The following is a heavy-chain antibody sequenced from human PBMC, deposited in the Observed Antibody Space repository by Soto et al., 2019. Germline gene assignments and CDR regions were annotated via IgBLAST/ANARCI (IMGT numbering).Heavy chain of an antibody. D-gene: IGHD3-9*01. V-gene: IGHV3-48*02. Sequence: DVQLVESGGGLAQPGGSLRLSCAASGFTFSGYSMNWVRQAPGKGLEWVAYISSRSTSIYYADSVKGRFTISRDDAKNSLFLQMNSLRNEDTAVYYCARDLYSRYFEPRALDVWGQGTSVTVSS. CDR1: GFTFSGYS. CDR2: ISSRSTSI. J-gene: IGHJ6*02. CDR3: ARDLYSRYFEPRALDV.